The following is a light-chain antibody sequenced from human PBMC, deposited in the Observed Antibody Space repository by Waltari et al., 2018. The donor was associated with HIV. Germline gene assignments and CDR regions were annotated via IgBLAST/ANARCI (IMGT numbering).Light chain of an antibody. CDR3: SSFTSGTTWV. CDR2: DVR. CDR1: SSDIGGYDH. J-gene: IGLJ3*02. Sequence: QSALTQPASVSGSPGQSITISCTGTSSDIGGYDHVCGYQQPPGRAPKPKIYDVRNRPSGVSDRFSGSKSGNTASLTISGLQTEDEADYYCSSFTSGTTWVFGGGTKVTVL. V-gene: IGLV2-14*03.